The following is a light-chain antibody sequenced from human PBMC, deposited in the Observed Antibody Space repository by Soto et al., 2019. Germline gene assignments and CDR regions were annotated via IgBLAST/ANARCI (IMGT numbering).Light chain of an antibody. V-gene: IGLV2-23*02. J-gene: IGLJ3*02. CDR1: SSDVGSYNL. CDR2: EVS. CDR3: CSYAGSWV. Sequence: QSALTQPASVSGSPGQSITISCTGTSSDVGSYNLVSWYQQHPGKAPKLMIHEVSKRPSGVSNRFSGSKSGNTASLTISGLQAEDEADYYCCSYAGSWVFGGGTKLTV.